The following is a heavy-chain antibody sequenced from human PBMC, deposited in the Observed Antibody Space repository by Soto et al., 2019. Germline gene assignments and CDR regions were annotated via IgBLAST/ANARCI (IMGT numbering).Heavy chain of an antibody. CDR1: GYTFTNYD. CDR3: ARDLRSWKRRDGYNPSELCY. CDR2: MNPNSGNT. D-gene: IGHD5-12*01. J-gene: IGHJ4*02. V-gene: IGHV1-8*01. Sequence: ASVKVSCKASGYTFTNYDINWVRQATGQGLEWMGWMNPNSGNTGYAQKFQGRVTMTRNTSISTAYMGLSSLRSEDTAVYYCARDLRSWKRRDGYNPSELCYWGQGTLVTVSS.